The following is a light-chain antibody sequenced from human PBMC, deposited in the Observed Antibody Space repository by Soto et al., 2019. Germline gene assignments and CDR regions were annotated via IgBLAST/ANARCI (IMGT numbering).Light chain of an antibody. Sequence: EIVMTHSPATLAVSPGATATLSCRASQSLGGNLAWYQQKPGQAPRLLIFRASSRAKGVPARFSASGSGTEFTLTIIGLQSEDFAVYYCHQYNNWPPWTFGPGTKGDIK. CDR1: QSLGGN. J-gene: IGKJ1*01. V-gene: IGKV3-15*01. CDR3: HQYNNWPPWT. CDR2: RAS.